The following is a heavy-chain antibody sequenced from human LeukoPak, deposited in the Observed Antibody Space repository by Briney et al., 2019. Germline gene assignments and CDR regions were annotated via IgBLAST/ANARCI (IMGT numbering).Heavy chain of an antibody. Sequence: ASVTVSCKASGYTFITYYMHWVRQAPGQGLEWMGIINPSGDSTSYAQKFQGRVTMTRDTSTSTVYMDLSSLRSEDTAVYYCARGVRSDCYSCFDYWGQGTLVTVSS. CDR3: ARGVRSDCYSCFDY. J-gene: IGHJ4*02. D-gene: IGHD2-15*01. V-gene: IGHV1-46*01. CDR2: INPSGDST. CDR1: GYTFITYY.